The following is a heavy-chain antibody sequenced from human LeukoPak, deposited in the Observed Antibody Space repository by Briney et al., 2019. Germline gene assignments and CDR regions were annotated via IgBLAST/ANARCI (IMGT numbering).Heavy chain of an antibody. Sequence: GRSLRLSCAASGFIFSTYAVHWVRQAPGKGLEWVAVISYDGSNKYYADSVKGRFTISRDNSKNTLYLQMNSLRAEDTAVYYCARDGAVAGYDAFDIWGQGTMGTVSA. V-gene: IGHV3-30*19. CDR1: GFIFSTYA. D-gene: IGHD6-19*01. CDR3: ARDGAVAGYDAFDI. J-gene: IGHJ3*02. CDR2: ISYDGSNK.